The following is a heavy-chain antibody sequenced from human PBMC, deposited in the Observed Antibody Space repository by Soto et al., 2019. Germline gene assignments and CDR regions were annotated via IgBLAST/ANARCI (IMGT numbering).Heavy chain of an antibody. D-gene: IGHD2-2*02. CDR1: GYTLTELS. V-gene: IGHV1-24*01. Sequence: GASVKVSCKVSGYTLTELSMHWVRQAPGKGLEGMGGFDPEDGETIYAQKFQGRVTMTEDTSTDTAYMELSSLRSEDTAVYYCATDRGYCSSTSCYTDYYFDYWGQGTLVTVSS. CDR2: FDPEDGET. CDR3: ATDRGYCSSTSCYTDYYFDY. J-gene: IGHJ4*02.